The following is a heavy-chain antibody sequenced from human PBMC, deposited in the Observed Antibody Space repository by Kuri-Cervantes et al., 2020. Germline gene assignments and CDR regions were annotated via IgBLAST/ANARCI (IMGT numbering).Heavy chain of an antibody. V-gene: IGHV3-30*02. CDR3: VKDEHHWNFDH. CDR2: VEFDGSKK. CDR1: GFSFNRNV. J-gene: IGHJ4*02. Sequence: GGSLRLSCAASGFSFNRNVMHWVRQAPGKGLEWVAFVEFDGSKKLYADSVRGRITISRDNSENMVFLQMNSLRPDDTAVYFCVKDEHHWNFDHWGRGTLVTVSS. D-gene: IGHD1-1*01.